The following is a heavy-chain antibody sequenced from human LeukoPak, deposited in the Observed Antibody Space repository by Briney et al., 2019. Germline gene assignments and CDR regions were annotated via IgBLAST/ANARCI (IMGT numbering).Heavy chain of an antibody. V-gene: IGHV4-4*02. D-gene: IGHD1-26*01. CDR1: GGSITTTNW. Sequence: PSETLSLTCAVSGGSITTTNWWSWVRQPPEKALEWIGEVHLSGATNYNPSLESRVSMSIDKSKNHLSLEVTSVTAADTAIYYCTRESGAFSPFGFWGQGTLLTVSS. J-gene: IGHJ4*02. CDR2: VHLSGAT. CDR3: TRESGAFSPFGF.